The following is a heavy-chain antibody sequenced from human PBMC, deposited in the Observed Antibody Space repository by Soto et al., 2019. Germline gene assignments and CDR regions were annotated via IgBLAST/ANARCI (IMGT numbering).Heavy chain of an antibody. D-gene: IGHD2-2*01. Sequence: QEQLQESGPGLVKPSETLSLTCTVSGDSINSYSWSWIRQPPGKGLEWIGYVFYTESTHYNPSLKMRVTITVDTSKNQFSLNLSSVTAADTAVYYCARCNDPLLDIWGQGTMVTVSS. CDR1: GDSINSYS. CDR3: ARCNDPLLDI. J-gene: IGHJ3*02. CDR2: VFYTEST. V-gene: IGHV4-59*08.